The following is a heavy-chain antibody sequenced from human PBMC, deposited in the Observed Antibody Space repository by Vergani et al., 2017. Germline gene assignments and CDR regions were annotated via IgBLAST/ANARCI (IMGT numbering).Heavy chain of an antibody. CDR2: ISSSSSYI. D-gene: IGHD3-3*01. CDR3: ARTQYDFWSGYYGYFDY. Sequence: EVQLVESGGGLVKPGGSLRLSCAASGFTFSSYSMNWVRQAPGKGLEWVSSISSSSSYIYYADSVKGRFTISRDNSKNTLYLQMNSLRAEDTAVYYCARTQYDFWSGYYGYFDYWGQGTLVTVSS. CDR1: GFTFSSYS. V-gene: IGHV3-21*01. J-gene: IGHJ4*02.